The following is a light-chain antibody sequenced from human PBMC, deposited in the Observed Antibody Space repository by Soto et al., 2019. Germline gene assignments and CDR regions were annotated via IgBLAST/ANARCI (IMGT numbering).Light chain of an antibody. Sequence: QPVLTQPPSASGTPGQRVTISCSGRSSNLGSNTVNWYQQLPGTAPKLLIYSNNQRPSGVPDRFSGSKAGTSASLAISGLQSEYEADYYCAAWDDSLNGPVFGGGTKLTVL. J-gene: IGLJ3*02. CDR3: AAWDDSLNGPV. V-gene: IGLV1-44*01. CDR2: SNN. CDR1: SSNLGSNT.